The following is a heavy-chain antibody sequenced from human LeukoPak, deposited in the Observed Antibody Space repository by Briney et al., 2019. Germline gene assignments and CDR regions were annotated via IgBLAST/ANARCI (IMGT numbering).Heavy chain of an antibody. Sequence: GGSLRLSCAASGFTFEDYAMHWVRQAPGKGLEWVSLISWDGDTTYYAESVEGRFTISKDNSKTSLYLQMNALRFEDSALYYCMARAARRGITPDYWGRGTPVTVSS. V-gene: IGHV3-43D*03. J-gene: IGHJ4*02. CDR3: MARAARRGITPDY. CDR1: GFTFEDYA. D-gene: IGHD1-7*01. CDR2: ISWDGDTT.